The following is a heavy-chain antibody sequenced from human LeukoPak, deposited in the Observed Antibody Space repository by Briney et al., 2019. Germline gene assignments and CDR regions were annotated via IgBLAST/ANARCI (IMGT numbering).Heavy chain of an antibody. CDR1: GGSINSNF. J-gene: IGHJ4*02. CDR2: IYDSGSA. CDR3: TRHRDYYDT. V-gene: IGHV4-59*08. Sequence: SETLSLTCTVSGGSINSNFYRWILQPPGKGLEWIGNIYDSGSAKYNPSLKSRVTISGDTSKNQVSLKLTSVTAADTALYFCTRHRDYYDTWGPGTLVTVSS. D-gene: IGHD3-22*01.